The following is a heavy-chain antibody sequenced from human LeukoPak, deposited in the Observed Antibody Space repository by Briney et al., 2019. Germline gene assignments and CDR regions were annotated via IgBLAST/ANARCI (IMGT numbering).Heavy chain of an antibody. J-gene: IGHJ4*02. V-gene: IGHV4-31*03. CDR2: IYYSGST. Sequence: PSETLSLTCTVSGGSISSGGYYWSWIRQHPGKGLEWIGYIYYSGSTYYSPSLKSRVTISVDTSKNQFSLKLSSVTAADTAVYYCARGEYSYGLFGYWGQGTLVTVSS. CDR3: ARGEYSYGLFGY. CDR1: GGSISSGGYY. D-gene: IGHD5-18*01.